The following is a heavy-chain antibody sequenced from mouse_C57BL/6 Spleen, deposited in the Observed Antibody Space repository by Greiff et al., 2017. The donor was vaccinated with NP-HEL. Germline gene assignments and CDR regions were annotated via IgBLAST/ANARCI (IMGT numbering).Heavy chain of an antibody. CDR2: INPSSGYT. J-gene: IGHJ2*01. CDR3: ARSPSSGYDY. D-gene: IGHD3-2*02. CDR1: GYTFTSYT. Sequence: VQLQQSGAELARPGASVKMSCKASGYTFTSYTMHWVKQRPGQGLEWIGYINPSSGYTKYNQKFKDKATLTADKSSSTAYMQLSSLTSEDSPVYYCARSPSSGYDYWGQGTTLTVSS. V-gene: IGHV1-4*01.